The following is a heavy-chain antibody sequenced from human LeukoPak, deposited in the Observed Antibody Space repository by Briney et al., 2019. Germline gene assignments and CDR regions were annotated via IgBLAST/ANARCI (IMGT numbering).Heavy chain of an antibody. CDR1: GGSISSSSHY. D-gene: IGHD5-12*01. CDR2: IYYSGST. J-gene: IGHJ4*02. CDR3: ARQGYSGYEY. V-gene: IGHV4-39*01. Sequence: TSETLSLTCTVSGGSISSSSHYWGWIRQPPGKGLEWIGSIYYSGSTYYNPSFKSRVTISVDTSKNQFSLKLSSVTAADTAVYYCARQGYSGYEYWGQGTLVTVSS.